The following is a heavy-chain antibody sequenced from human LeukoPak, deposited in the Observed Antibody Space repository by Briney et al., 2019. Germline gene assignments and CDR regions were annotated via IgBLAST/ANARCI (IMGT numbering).Heavy chain of an antibody. CDR3: AKEFRGRLRDAFDI. V-gene: IGHV3-23*01. CDR2: ISDSGTGT. CDR1: GFTFSSYA. D-gene: IGHD2-21*01. J-gene: IGHJ3*02. Sequence: GGTLRLSCGASGFTFSSYAMTWVRQAPGKGLEGVSSISDSGTGTDYADSPKGRFTISSDNSKNTLYLKINSLRAEDTAIYHCAKEFRGRLRDAFDIWGQGTMVTVSS.